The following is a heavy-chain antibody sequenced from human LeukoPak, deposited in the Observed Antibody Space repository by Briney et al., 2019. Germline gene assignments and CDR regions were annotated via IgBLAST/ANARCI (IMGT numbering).Heavy chain of an antibody. CDR1: GFIVSSNY. CDR3: ASEVYCSSTSCNPEVAFDI. V-gene: IGHV3-66*02. D-gene: IGHD2-2*01. CDR2: IYSGGST. J-gene: IGHJ3*02. Sequence: PGGSLRLSCAASGFIVSSNYMSWVRQAPGKGLEWVSVIYSGGSTYYADSVKGRFTISRDNSKNTLYLQMNSLRAEDTAVYYCASEVYCSSTSCNPEVAFDIWGQGTMVTASS.